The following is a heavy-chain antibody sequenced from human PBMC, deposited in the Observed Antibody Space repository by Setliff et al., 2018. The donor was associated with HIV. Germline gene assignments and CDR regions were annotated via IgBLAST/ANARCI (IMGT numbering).Heavy chain of an antibody. J-gene: IGHJ4*02. V-gene: IGHV4-34*01. CDR3: ARSRVRGVIIKGY. D-gene: IGHD3-10*01. Sequence: PSETLSLTCAVYGGSFSGYYWSWIRQPPGKGLEWIGEINHSGSTNYNPSLKSRLTISVDTSKNQFSLKLSSVTAADTAIYYCARSRVRGVIIKGYWGQGTPGTVSS. CDR1: GGSFSGYY. CDR2: INHSGST.